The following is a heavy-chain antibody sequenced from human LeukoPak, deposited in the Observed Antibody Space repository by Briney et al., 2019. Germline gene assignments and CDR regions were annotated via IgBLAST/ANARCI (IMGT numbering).Heavy chain of an antibody. Sequence: PGGSLRLSRAASGFTFSSYLMSWVRQAPGKGLEWVANIKQDGSEKYYVDSVRGRFTISRDNAKNSLYLQLNSLRVEDAAVYYCARGYSYGSTGTYWGQGTLVTVSS. CDR3: ARGYSYGSTGTY. V-gene: IGHV3-7*01. J-gene: IGHJ4*02. CDR1: GFTFSSYL. D-gene: IGHD5-18*01. CDR2: IKQDGSEK.